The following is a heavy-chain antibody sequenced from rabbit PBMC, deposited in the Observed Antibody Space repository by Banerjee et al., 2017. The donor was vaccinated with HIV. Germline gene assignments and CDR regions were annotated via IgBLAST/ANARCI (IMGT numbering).Heavy chain of an antibody. Sequence: QEQLVESGGDLVKPGASLTLTCTASGFSFSSSYYMCWVRQAPGKGLEWIACIYSSSGSAYYASWAKGRFTISKTSSTTVTLQMTSLTAADTATYFCARASYTGYFFNLWGPGTLVTVS. CDR3: ARASYTGYFFNL. CDR1: GFSFSSSYY. CDR2: IYSSSGSA. D-gene: IGHD7-1*01. V-gene: IGHV1S45*01. J-gene: IGHJ4*01.